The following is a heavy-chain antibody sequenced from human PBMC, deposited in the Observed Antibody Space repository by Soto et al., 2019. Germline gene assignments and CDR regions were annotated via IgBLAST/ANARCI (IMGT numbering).Heavy chain of an antibody. CDR3: ARSRGYYDTSGYYYY. D-gene: IGHD3-22*01. Sequence: PSETLSLTCAVSGGSISSSTWWNWVRQPPGKGLEWIGDIYHGGSTHYNPSLKSRVTISVDKSKNQFSLKLSSVTAADTAVYYCARSRGYYDTSGYYYYWGQGTLVTVSS. J-gene: IGHJ4*02. CDR1: GGSISSSTW. CDR2: IYHGGST. V-gene: IGHV4-4*02.